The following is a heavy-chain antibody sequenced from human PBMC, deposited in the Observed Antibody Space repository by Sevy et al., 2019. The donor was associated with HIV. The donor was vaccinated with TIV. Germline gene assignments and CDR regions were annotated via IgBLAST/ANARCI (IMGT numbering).Heavy chain of an antibody. V-gene: IGHV3-11*01. Sequence: GGSLRLSCAASGFTFSDYYMSWIRQAPGKGLEWVSYISSSGSTIYYADSVKGRFTISRDNAKNSLYLQMNSLRAEDTAVYDWARHDYSNYDYYYYMDVWGKGTTVTVSS. J-gene: IGHJ6*03. CDR1: GFTFSDYY. D-gene: IGHD4-4*01. CDR2: ISSSGSTI. CDR3: ARHDYSNYDYYYYMDV.